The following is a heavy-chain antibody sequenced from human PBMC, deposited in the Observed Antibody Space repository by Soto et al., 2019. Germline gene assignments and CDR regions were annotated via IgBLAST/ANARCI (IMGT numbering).Heavy chain of an antibody. CDR1: GFIFQDYA. CDR3: AKGDSSGSFDPLRGYSTPDP. V-gene: IGHV3-23*01. CDR2: ITSSDDIT. J-gene: IGHJ5*02. D-gene: IGHD3-3*01. Sequence: EVQLFESGGGLVESGWSLRLSCAASGFIFQDYAMRWVRQSPGKGLEWVSTITSSDDITYSADSVRGRVTISRDNFAYILFLLLTNHSVDDTATYDCAKGDSSGSFDPLRGYSTPDPWGLGTLVTVSS.